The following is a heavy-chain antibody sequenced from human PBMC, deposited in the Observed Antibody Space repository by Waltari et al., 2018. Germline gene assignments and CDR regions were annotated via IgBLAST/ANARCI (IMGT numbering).Heavy chain of an antibody. Sequence: EVQLLESGGGLVQPGGSLRISCAASGFTLSSYAISWVRQAPGKGVEWGSALRVSGDTTHYADSVKGRFTISRDNAKNTLYLQMSSLRAEDTAVYYCAKDLGQYTEDYYFRPFHYWGQGTLVTVSS. CDR2: LRVSGDTT. CDR3: AKDLGQYTEDYYFRPFHY. V-gene: IGHV3-23*01. J-gene: IGHJ4*02. D-gene: IGHD1-26*01. CDR1: GFTLSSYA.